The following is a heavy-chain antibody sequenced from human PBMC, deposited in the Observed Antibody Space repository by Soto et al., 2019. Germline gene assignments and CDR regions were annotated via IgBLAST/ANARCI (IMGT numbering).Heavy chain of an antibody. D-gene: IGHD2-15*01. CDR3: ARARGSATGDDDY. CDR1: GFTFSSYS. J-gene: IGHJ4*02. Sequence: EVQLVESGGGLVKPGGSLRLSCAASGFTFSSYSMNWVRQAPGKGLEWVSSISSASTSIYYADSVKGRFTISRDNAKNSLYLQMNSLGAEDTAVYYCARARGSATGDDDYWGQGTLVPVSS. CDR2: ISSASTSI. V-gene: IGHV3-21*01.